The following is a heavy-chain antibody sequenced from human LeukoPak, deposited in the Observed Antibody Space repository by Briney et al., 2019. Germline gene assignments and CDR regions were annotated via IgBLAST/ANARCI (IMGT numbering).Heavy chain of an antibody. V-gene: IGHV4-34*01. CDR2: INHTGST. CDR3: ARDCGPTVTATERFDY. CDR1: GGSFSGYY. J-gene: IGHJ4*02. Sequence: PSETLSLTCAVYGGSFSGYYWSWIRQPPGKGLEWIGEINHTGSTNYNPSLKSRVTISADTSKNQFSLNLSSVTAADTAVYYCARDCGPTVTATERFDYWGQGTLVTVSS. D-gene: IGHD2-21*02.